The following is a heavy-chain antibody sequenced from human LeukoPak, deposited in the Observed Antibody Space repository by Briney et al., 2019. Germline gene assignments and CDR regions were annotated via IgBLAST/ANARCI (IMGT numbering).Heavy chain of an antibody. CDR3: ARVARIVVASSFYFDY. Sequence: PSETLSLTCTVSGYSISSGYYWGWIRQPPGKGLEWIGNIYHSGSTYYNPSLKSRVTISVDTSKNQFSLKLSSVTAADTAVYYCARVARIVVASSFYFDYWGQGTLVTVSS. J-gene: IGHJ4*02. CDR2: IYHSGST. CDR1: GYSISSGYY. D-gene: IGHD3-22*01. V-gene: IGHV4-38-2*02.